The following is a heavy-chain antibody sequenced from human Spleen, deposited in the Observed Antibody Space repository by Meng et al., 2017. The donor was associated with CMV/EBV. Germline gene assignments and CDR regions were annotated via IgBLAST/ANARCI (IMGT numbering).Heavy chain of an antibody. D-gene: IGHD5-12*01. CDR1: GGSISSGDYY. V-gene: IGHV4-30-4*01. CDR2: IYYSGST. J-gene: IGHJ4*02. Sequence: QVQLQASGPGLVKPSQTLSLTCTVSGGSISSGDYYWSWIRQPPGKGLEWIGYIYYSGSTHYNPSLKSRVTISVDTSKNQFSLKVSSVTAADTAVYYCARDSPGGYGYFDSWGQGTLVTVSS. CDR3: ARDSPGGYGYFDS.